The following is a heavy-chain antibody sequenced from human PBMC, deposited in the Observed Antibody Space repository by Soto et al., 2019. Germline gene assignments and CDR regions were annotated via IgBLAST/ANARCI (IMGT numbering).Heavy chain of an antibody. Sequence: ILSCATSGFTFSSYSMTWVLQSPGKGLEWVSSISSSSSYIYYADSVKGRFTISRDNAKNSLYLQMNSLRAEDTAVYYCPRDHKRWYPYGMDVWGQETRVTV. D-gene: IGHD5-18*01. CDR3: PRDHKRWYPYGMDV. CDR2: ISSSSSYI. V-gene: IGHV3-21*01. J-gene: IGHJ6*01. CDR1: GFTFSSYS.